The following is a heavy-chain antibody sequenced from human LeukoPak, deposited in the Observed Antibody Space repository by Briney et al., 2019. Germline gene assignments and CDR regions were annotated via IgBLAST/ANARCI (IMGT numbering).Heavy chain of an antibody. V-gene: IGHV4-39*07. D-gene: IGHD5-18*01. CDR3: AKSSYSIFDY. J-gene: IGHJ4*02. CDR2: INHSGST. Sequence: SETLSLTCTVSGGSISSSSYYWGWIRQPPGKGLEWIGEINHSGSTNYNPSLKSRVTISVDTSKNQFSLKLSSVTAADTAVYYCAKSSYSIFDYWGQGTLVTVSS. CDR1: GGSISSSSYY.